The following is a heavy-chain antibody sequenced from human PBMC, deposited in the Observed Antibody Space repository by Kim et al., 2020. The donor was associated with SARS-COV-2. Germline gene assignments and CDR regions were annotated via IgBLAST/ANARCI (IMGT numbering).Heavy chain of an antibody. CDR3: ARASYSSTWYYNWLDP. D-gene: IGHD6-13*01. CDR2: IYHSGST. V-gene: IGHV4-59*01. J-gene: IGHJ5*02. CDR1: GGSISDYY. Sequence: SETLSLTCTVSGGSISDYYWSWIRQPPGKGLEWIGYIYHSGSTKYNPSPKSRVSISVDTSTNQFSLMLNSVTAADTAVYYCARASYSSTWYYNWLDPWGPGALGFVSS.